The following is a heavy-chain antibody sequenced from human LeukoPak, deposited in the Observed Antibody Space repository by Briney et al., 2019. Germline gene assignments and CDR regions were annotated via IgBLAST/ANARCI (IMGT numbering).Heavy chain of an antibody. Sequence: GGSLRLSCAASGFTFSNSAMSWVRQGPGKGLEWVSGISGSGGDTYYADSVKGRFTISSDNSMNTLYVHMTSLRAEDTGVYFCAKAAVAGLFYYYGMDVWGQGTTVTVSS. D-gene: IGHD6-19*01. CDR3: AKAAVAGLFYYYGMDV. V-gene: IGHV3-23*01. CDR2: ISGSGGDT. J-gene: IGHJ6*02. CDR1: GFTFSNSA.